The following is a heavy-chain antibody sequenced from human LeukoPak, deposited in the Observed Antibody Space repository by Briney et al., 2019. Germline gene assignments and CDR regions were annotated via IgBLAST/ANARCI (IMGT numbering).Heavy chain of an antibody. CDR2: IYYSGST. Sequence: SETLSLTCTVSGGSNSSSTYYWGWIRQPPGKGLEWIGSIYYSGSTYYNPSLKSRVTISVDTSKNQFSLKLSSVTAADTAVYYCARRARGAKFGPGAFDIWGQGTMVTVSS. J-gene: IGHJ3*02. D-gene: IGHD3-10*01. CDR3: ARRARGAKFGPGAFDI. CDR1: GGSNSSSTYY. V-gene: IGHV4-39*01.